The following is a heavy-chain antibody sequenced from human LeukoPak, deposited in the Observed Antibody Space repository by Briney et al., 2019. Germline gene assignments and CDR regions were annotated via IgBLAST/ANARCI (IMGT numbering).Heavy chain of an antibody. Sequence: PGGSLRLSCAASGFTFSSYSMNWVRQAPGKGLEWVAVISYDGRNIYFADSVKGRFTISRDNSKNTLYLQMNNLKTEDTAVYYCTRPPHGDFDSPWGQGTLVTVSS. CDR1: GFTFSSYS. CDR2: ISYDGRNI. V-gene: IGHV3-30*03. J-gene: IGHJ5*02. D-gene: IGHD3-9*01. CDR3: TRPPHGDFDSP.